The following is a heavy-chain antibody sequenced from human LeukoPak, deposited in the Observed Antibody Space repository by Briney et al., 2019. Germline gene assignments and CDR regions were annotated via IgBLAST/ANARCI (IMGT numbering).Heavy chain of an antibody. CDR2: INPSGGST. V-gene: IGHV1-46*03. CDR3: ARRGSGWYPYYYYGMDV. Sequence: ASVKVSCKASGYTFTSYYMHWVRQAPGQGLEWMGIINPSGGSTSYAQKFQGRVTMTRDTSTSTVYMELSSLRSEDTAVYYCARRGSGWYPYYYYGMDVWGQGTTVTASS. J-gene: IGHJ6*02. D-gene: IGHD6-19*01. CDR1: GYTFTSYY.